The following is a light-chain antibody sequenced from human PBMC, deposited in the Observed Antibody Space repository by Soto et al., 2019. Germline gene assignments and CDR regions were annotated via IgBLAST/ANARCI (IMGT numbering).Light chain of an antibody. CDR3: RQYSIWRT. CDR2: GAS. J-gene: IGKJ1*01. CDR1: ESVSTN. Sequence: EIVLTQSPATLSLAPGERVTLSCRASESVSTNLAWYQQKAGQAPRLLIYGASTRATGIPARFSGSGSGTEFTLTISGLQSEDFAVYYCRQYSIWRTFGQGTKVDIK. V-gene: IGKV3-15*01.